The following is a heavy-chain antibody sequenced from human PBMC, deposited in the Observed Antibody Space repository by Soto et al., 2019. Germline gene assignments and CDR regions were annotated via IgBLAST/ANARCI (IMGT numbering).Heavy chain of an antibody. CDR2: IIPIFGTA. J-gene: IGHJ4*02. Sequence: QVQLVQSGAEVKKPGSSVKVSCKASGGTFSSYAISWVRQAPGQGLEWMGGIIPIFGTANYAQKLQGRVTITAAESTRTAYMELSSLRSEDTAVYYCASDRYDTPHQLDYWGQGTLVTVSS. V-gene: IGHV1-69*01. CDR1: GGTFSSYA. CDR3: ASDRYDTPHQLDY. D-gene: IGHD1-1*01.